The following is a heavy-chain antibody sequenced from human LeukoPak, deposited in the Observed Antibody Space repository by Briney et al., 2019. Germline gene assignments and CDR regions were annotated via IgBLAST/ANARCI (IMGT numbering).Heavy chain of an antibody. CDR2: IYYSGST. CDR1: GGSISSSSYY. CDR3: ARSFVLRYFLHYGMDV. V-gene: IGHV4-39*01. J-gene: IGHJ6*02. Sequence: SETLSLTCTVSGGSISSSSYYWGWIRQPPGKGLEWIGSIYYSGSTYYNPSLKSRVTISVDTSKNQFSLKLSSVTAADTAVYYCARSFVLRYFLHYGMDVWGQGTTVTVSS. D-gene: IGHD3-9*01.